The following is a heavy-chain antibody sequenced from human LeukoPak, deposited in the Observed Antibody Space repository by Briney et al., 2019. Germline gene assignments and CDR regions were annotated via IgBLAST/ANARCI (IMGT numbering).Heavy chain of an antibody. J-gene: IGHJ4*02. CDR2: IIPIFGTA. Sequence: ASVKVSCKASGGTFSSYAISWVRQAPGQGLEWMGGIIPIFGTANYAQKFQGRVTITADKSTSTAYMELSSLRSEDTAVYYCARSRVKWELLNPNFDYWGQGTLVTVSS. CDR3: ARSRVKWELLNPNFDY. D-gene: IGHD1-26*01. V-gene: IGHV1-69*06. CDR1: GGTFSSYA.